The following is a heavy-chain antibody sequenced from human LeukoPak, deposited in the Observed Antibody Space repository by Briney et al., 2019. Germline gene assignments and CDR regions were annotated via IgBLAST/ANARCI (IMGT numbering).Heavy chain of an antibody. J-gene: IGHJ5*02. CDR2: INHRGST. D-gene: IGHD1-26*01. V-gene: IGHV4-34*01. CDR1: GGSFSGYY. CDR3: ARDSHLGSYNWFDH. Sequence: PSETLSLTCTVYGGSFSGYYWSWIRQPPGKGLEWIGEINHRGSTNYNPSLKSRVTISVDTSKNQFSLKMNSVTAADTAVYYCARDSHLGSYNWFDHWGQGTPVTVSS.